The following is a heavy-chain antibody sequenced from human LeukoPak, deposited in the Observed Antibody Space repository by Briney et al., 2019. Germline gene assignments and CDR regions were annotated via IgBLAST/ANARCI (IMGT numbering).Heavy chain of an antibody. Sequence: ASVKVSCKASGGTFSSYAISWVRQAPGQGLEWMGGIIPIFGTANYAKKFQGRVTITADESTSTAYMELSSLRSEDTAVYYCAASITIFGVVYYYGMDVWGQGTTVTVSS. CDR1: GGTFSSYA. V-gene: IGHV1-69*13. D-gene: IGHD3-3*01. CDR2: IIPIFGTA. J-gene: IGHJ6*02. CDR3: AASITIFGVVYYYGMDV.